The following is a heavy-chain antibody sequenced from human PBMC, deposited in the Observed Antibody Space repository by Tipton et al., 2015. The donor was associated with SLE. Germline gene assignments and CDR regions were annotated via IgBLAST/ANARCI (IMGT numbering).Heavy chain of an antibody. CDR3: AKNNFWSGYQYYYGMDV. J-gene: IGHJ6*02. Sequence: GLVKPSETLSLTCTVSGGSISSSSYYWGWIRQPPGKGLEWIGNIYYTGSAYYNPSLKSRVTISVDTSKNQFSLKLNSVTAADTAVYYRAKNNFWSGYQYYYGMDVWGQGTPITVSS. CDR2: IYYTGSA. CDR1: GGSISSSSYY. V-gene: IGHV4-39*07. D-gene: IGHD3-3*01.